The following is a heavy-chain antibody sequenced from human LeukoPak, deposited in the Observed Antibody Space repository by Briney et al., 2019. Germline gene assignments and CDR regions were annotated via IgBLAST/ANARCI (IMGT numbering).Heavy chain of an antibody. V-gene: IGHV4-59*01. Sequence: SETMSLTCTLSGASISRYFWSWIRQPPGKGREWIGYLSYTGSNRYNMSLKSRVTITEDTSKNQFSLKLRSVTAADTAVYFCARTCYYDDNGYYHDYWGQGTMVTVSS. J-gene: IGHJ4*02. CDR1: GASISRYF. CDR3: ARTCYYDDNGYYHDY. CDR2: LSYTGSN. D-gene: IGHD3-22*01.